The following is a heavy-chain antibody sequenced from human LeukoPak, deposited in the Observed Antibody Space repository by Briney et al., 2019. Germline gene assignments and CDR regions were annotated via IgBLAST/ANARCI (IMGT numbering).Heavy chain of an antibody. V-gene: IGHV3-21*01. CDR2: ISSSSSYI. CDR3: ARDHSISMIVEPPNWFDP. D-gene: IGHD3-22*01. J-gene: IGHJ5*02. CDR1: GFTFSSYS. Sequence: GGSLRLSCAASGFTFSSYSMNWVRQAPGKGLEWVSSISSSSSYIYYADSVKGRFTISRDNAKNSLHLQMNSLRAEDTAVYYCARDHSISMIVEPPNWFDPWGQGTLVTVSS.